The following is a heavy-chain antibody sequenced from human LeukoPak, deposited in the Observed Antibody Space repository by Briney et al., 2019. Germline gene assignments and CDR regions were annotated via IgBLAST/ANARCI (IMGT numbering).Heavy chain of an antibody. Sequence: GGSLRLSCAASGFTFSSYAMHWVRQAPGKGLEWVALISHDGSNKYYADSVKGRFTISRDSSENIVYLQMNTLTAEDTAIYYCARAPGGLLWFGQLLWGQGTLVTVSS. V-gene: IGHV3-30*14. CDR2: ISHDGSNK. CDR3: ARAPGGLLWFGQLL. D-gene: IGHD3-10*01. J-gene: IGHJ4*02. CDR1: GFTFSSYA.